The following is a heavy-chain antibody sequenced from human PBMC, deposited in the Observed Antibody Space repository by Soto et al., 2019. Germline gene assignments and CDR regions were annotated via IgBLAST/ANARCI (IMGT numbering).Heavy chain of an antibody. D-gene: IGHD4-17*01. CDR1: DGSIISGDYY. CDR3: ARGNYSDYRSSFDF. Sequence: PSETLSLTCTVSDGSIISGDYYWTWIRQPPGKGLEWIGYIFYSGRTDYNPSLESRLTISVDTSKNKFSLKLNSVTAADTAVYYCARGNYSDYRSSFDFWGQGALVTVSS. V-gene: IGHV4-30-4*01. CDR2: IFYSGRT. J-gene: IGHJ4*02.